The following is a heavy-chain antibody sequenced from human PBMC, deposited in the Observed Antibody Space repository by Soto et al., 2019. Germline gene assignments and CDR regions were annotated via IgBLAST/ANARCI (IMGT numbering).Heavy chain of an antibody. V-gene: IGHV3-23*01. CDR3: ARGTTTSAFSAMDV. J-gene: IGHJ6*02. Sequence: PGGSLRLSCAASGFTLNYYAINWVRQAPGKGLEWVSAITSTGDTYYVDSVKGRFTISRDNSKNTLFLQMNSLRAEDTAIYYCARGTTTSAFSAMDVWGQGTTVTVSS. D-gene: IGHD1-1*01. CDR2: ITSTGDT. CDR1: GFTLNYYA.